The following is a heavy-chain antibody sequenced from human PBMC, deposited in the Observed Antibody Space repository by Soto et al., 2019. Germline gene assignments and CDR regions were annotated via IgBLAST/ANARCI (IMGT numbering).Heavy chain of an antibody. CDR1: GGSISSYY. Sequence: QVQLQESGPGLVKPSETLSLTCTVSGGSISSYYWSWIRQPPGKGLEWIGYIYYSGSTNYNPSLKSRVTISVDTSKNQFSLKLSSVTAADTAVYYCARGRGVPAAPYYFDYWGQGTLVTVSS. D-gene: IGHD2-2*01. J-gene: IGHJ4*02. CDR3: ARGRGVPAAPYYFDY. CDR2: IYYSGST. V-gene: IGHV4-59*01.